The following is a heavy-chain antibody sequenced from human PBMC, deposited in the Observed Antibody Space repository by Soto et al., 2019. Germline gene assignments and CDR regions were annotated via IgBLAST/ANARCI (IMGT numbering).Heavy chain of an antibody. J-gene: IGHJ5*02. CDR1: GGSFSGYY. D-gene: IGHD6-19*01. CDR2: INDSGRT. Sequence: QEQLQQWGAGLLKPSATLSLTCAVYGGSFSGYYWSGIRQPPGKGLEWIGEINDSGRTNYNPSLKSRVTMSQHTAGRQFSLRLSSVTVADTAVYYCATATPSDSSAWYGDWFDPWGQGTLVTVSS. V-gene: IGHV4-34*02. CDR3: ATATPSDSSAWYGDWFDP.